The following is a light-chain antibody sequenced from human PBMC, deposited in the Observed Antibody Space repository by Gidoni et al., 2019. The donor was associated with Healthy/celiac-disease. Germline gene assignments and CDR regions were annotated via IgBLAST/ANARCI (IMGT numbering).Light chain of an antibody. CDR3: KAWDSSTV. Sequence: SYELTQPPSVSVSPGQTASVTCSGDKLGDKYACWYQQKPGQSPVLVIYQDNKRPSGIPERFSGSNAGNTATLTISGTQAMEEADYYCKAWDSSTVFGGGTKLTVL. CDR1: KLGDKY. CDR2: QDN. J-gene: IGLJ2*01. V-gene: IGLV3-1*01.